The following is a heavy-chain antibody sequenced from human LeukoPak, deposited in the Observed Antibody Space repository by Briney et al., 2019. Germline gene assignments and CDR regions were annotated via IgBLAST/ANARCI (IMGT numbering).Heavy chain of an antibody. CDR3: AIMHGYYDGTGYWVQ. CDR2: ITTNGGRT. D-gene: IGHD3-22*01. V-gene: IGHV3-23*01. J-gene: IGHJ1*01. CDR1: GFTFASYG. Sequence: PGWSLRLSCAASGFTFASYGMSWVRQAPGKGLEWVSFITTNGGRTSYADSGEGRVTISRDNPRNTLYMQMNGLRDEDTAVYYCAIMHGYYDGTGYWVQWGQGTLVTVSS.